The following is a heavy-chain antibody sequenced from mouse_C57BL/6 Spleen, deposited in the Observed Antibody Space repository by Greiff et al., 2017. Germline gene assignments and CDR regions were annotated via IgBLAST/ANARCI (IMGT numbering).Heavy chain of an antibody. V-gene: IGHV1-81*01. J-gene: IGHJ3*01. Sequence: VQLQQSGAELARPGASVKLSCKASGYAFTSSGISWVKQRTGQGLEWIGEIYPRSGNTYSNEKFKGKATLTADKSSSTAYMELRSLTSEDSAVYFCAPYYSNFSWFAYWGQGTLVTVSA. CDR3: APYYSNFSWFAY. CDR1: GYAFTSSG. CDR2: IYPRSGNT. D-gene: IGHD2-5*01.